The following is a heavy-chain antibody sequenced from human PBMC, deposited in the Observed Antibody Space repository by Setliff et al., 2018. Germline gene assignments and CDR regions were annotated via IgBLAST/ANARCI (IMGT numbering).Heavy chain of an antibody. J-gene: IGHJ4*02. CDR2: VNPGGLTS. Sequence: ASVKVSCKTSGYSFTSHYMHWGRQAPGQGLAWMGIVNPGGLTSSSTQKFEGRVTMTTDTSTSIVYMELRVLRSEATAVYYGARGGTGSHSGRLDSWGQGTLVTVSS. V-gene: IGHV1-46*01. CDR3: ARGGTGSHSGRLDS. CDR1: GYSFTSHY. D-gene: IGHD1-26*01.